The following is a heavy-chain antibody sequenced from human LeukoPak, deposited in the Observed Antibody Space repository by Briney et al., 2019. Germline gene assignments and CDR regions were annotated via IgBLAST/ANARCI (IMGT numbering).Heavy chain of an antibody. CDR1: GFTFSSYS. J-gene: IGHJ1*01. CDR2: ISSSGSTM. CDR3: ARSNAAADF. D-gene: IGHD6-13*01. Sequence: GGSLKLSCAASGFTFSSYSMNWVSQGPGKGLEWVSYISSSGSTMYYADSVKGRFTISRDNAQNSLYLQMNSLRDEDTAVYYCARSNAAADFWGQGTLVTVSS. V-gene: IGHV3-48*02.